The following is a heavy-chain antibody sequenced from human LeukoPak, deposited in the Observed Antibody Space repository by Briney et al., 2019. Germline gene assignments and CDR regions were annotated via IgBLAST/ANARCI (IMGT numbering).Heavy chain of an antibody. J-gene: IGHJ5*02. V-gene: IGHV4-34*01. D-gene: IGHD3-16*01. CDR3: ARLWAFQGWFDP. CDR2: INHSGST. Sequence: SETLSLTCAVYGGSFSGYYWSWIRQPPGKRLEWIGEINHSGSTNYNPSLKSRVTISVDTSKNQFSLKLSSVTAADTAVYYCARLWAFQGWFDPWGQGTLVTVSS. CDR1: GGSFSGYY.